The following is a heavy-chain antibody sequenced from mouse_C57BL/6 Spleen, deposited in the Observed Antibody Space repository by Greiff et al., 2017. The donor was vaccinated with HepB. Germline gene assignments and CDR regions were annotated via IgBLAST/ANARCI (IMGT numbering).Heavy chain of an antibody. D-gene: IGHD1-1*01. CDR1: GYTFTSYW. CDR3: ARRYYGSNYAMDY. CDR2: IDPSDSET. J-gene: IGHJ4*01. V-gene: IGHV1-52*01. Sequence: QVQLQQPGAELVRPGSSVKLSCKASGYTFTSYWMHWVKQRPIQGLEWIGNIDPSDSETHYNQKFKDKATLTVDKSSSTAYMQLSSLTSEDSAVYYCARRYYGSNYAMDYWGQGTSVTVSS.